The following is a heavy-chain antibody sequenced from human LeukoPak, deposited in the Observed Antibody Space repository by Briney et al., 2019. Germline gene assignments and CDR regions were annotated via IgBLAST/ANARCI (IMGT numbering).Heavy chain of an antibody. CDR2: INPSGGST. CDR3: ARGYYGSGSYWPGGYFDY. J-gene: IGHJ4*02. CDR1: GYTFTSYY. Sequence: ASVKVSCKASGYTFTSYYMHWVRQAPGQGLEWMGIINPSGGSTSYAQKFQGRVTMTRDTSTSTVYMELSSLRSEDTAVYYCARGYYGSGSYWPGGYFDYWGQGTLVTVSS. V-gene: IGHV1-46*01. D-gene: IGHD3-10*01.